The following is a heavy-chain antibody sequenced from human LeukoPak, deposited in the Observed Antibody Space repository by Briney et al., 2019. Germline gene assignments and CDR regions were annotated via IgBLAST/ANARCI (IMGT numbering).Heavy chain of an antibody. Sequence: ASVKVSCKASGYTFTSYYMHWVRQAPGQGLEWMGIINPSGGSTSCAQKFQGRVTMTRDMSTSTVYMELSSLRSDDTAVYYCARSYYTSGSSIPWGQGTLVTVSS. D-gene: IGHD3-10*01. CDR1: GYTFTSYY. CDR2: INPSGGST. J-gene: IGHJ5*02. V-gene: IGHV1-46*01. CDR3: ARSYYTSGSSIP.